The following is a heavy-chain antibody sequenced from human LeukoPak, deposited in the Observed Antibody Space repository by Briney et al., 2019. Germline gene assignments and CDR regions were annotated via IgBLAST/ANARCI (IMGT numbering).Heavy chain of an antibody. CDR1: GFTFSSYG. Sequence: GGSLRLSCAASGFTFSSYGMHWVRQAPGKGLEWVAVIWYDGSNKYYADSVKGRFTISRDNSKNALYLQMNSLRAEYTAVYYCARDLREAGGDYTDYYYYYYDMDVWGQGTTVTVSS. CDR2: IWYDGSNK. CDR3: ARDLREAGGDYTDYYYYYYDMDV. D-gene: IGHD4-17*01. V-gene: IGHV3-33*01. J-gene: IGHJ6*02.